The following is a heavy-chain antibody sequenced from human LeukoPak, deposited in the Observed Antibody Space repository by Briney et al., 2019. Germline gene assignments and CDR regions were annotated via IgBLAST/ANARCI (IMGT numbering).Heavy chain of an antibody. CDR2: IWYDGSNK. V-gene: IGHV3-33*01. CDR1: GFTFSSYG. CDR3: AREGDSGSYLVY. Sequence: GGSLRLSCAASGFTFSSYGMHWVRQAPGKGLEWVAVIWYDGSNKYYADSVKGRFTISRDNSKNTLYLQMNSLRAEDTAIYYCAREGDSGSYLVYWGQGTLVTVSS. J-gene: IGHJ4*02. D-gene: IGHD3-10*01.